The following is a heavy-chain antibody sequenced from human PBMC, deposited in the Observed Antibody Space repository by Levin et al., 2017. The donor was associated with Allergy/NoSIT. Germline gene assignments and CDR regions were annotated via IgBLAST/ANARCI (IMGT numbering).Heavy chain of an antibody. CDR3: VRGGVGNLISFLDF. CDR2: IYMGGNT. J-gene: IGHJ4*02. Sequence: GGSLRLSCAASGFTVSDTYMTWVRQAPGKGLEWVSIIYMGGNTYYADSVRGRFTISRDTSKNTLHLQMNSLRAEDTAVYFCVRGGVGNLISFLDFWGQGTLVTVSS. CDR1: GFTVSDTY. V-gene: IGHV3-66*01. D-gene: IGHD2-8*02.